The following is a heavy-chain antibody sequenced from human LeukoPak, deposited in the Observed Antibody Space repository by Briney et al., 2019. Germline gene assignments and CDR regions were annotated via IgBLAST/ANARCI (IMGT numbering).Heavy chain of an antibody. V-gene: IGHV1-2*02. CDR2: INPNSGGT. CDR1: GYTFTGYY. CDR3: ARVGDWAVTTFDY. D-gene: IGHD4-17*01. Sequence: ASVTVSCKASGYTFTGYYMHWVRQAPGQGLEWMGWINPNSGGTNYAQKFQGRVTMTRDTSISTAYMELSRLRSDDTAVYYCARVGDWAVTTFDYWGQGTLVTVSS. J-gene: IGHJ4*02.